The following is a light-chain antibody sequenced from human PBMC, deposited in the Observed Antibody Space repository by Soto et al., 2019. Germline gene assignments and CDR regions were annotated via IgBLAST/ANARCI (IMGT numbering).Light chain of an antibody. V-gene: IGKV3-20*01. Sequence: EIVLTQSPGTLSLSPGERATLSCRASQSVSSSYLAWYQQKPGQAPRLLIYGASSRATGIPDRFSGSGSGTDFTLTISRLEPEDFAVYYCQQYGSLPPTFGQGTKVEIQ. CDR1: QSVSSSY. CDR2: GAS. J-gene: IGKJ1*01. CDR3: QQYGSLPPT.